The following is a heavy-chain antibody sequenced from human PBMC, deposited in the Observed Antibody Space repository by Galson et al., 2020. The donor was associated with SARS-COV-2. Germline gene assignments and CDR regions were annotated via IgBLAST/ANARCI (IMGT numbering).Heavy chain of an antibody. CDR3: AKSRERFWLGEVRGMDV. D-gene: IGHD3-10*01. CDR1: GFSFNNYG. CDR2: ISYEGSIK. V-gene: IGHV3-30*18. J-gene: IGHJ6*02. Sequence: TGGSLRLSCAASGFSFNNYGMHWVRQAPGKGLEWVAVISYEGSIKYYSDSVKGRFTISRDYSKNTLYLQMNSLRDDDTAVYYCAKSRERFWLGEVRGMDVWCRGTTVTVSS.